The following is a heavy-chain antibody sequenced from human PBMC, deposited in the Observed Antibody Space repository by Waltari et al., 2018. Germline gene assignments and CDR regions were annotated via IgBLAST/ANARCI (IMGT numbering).Heavy chain of an antibody. CDR3: ARGGVYSSSWYWYYYYGMDV. V-gene: IGHV4-34*01. Sequence: QVQLQQWGAGLLKPSETLSLTCAVYCGSFSGSYWSWIRQPPGKGLEWIGEINHSGSTNYNPSLKSRVTISVDTSKNQFSLKLSSVTAADTAVYYCARGGVYSSSWYWYYYYGMDVWGQGTTVTVSS. J-gene: IGHJ6*02. CDR1: CGSFSGSY. D-gene: IGHD6-13*01. CDR2: INHSGST.